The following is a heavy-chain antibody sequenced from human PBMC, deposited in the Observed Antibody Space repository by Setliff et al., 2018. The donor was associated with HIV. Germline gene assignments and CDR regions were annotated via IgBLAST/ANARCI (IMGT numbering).Heavy chain of an antibody. V-gene: IGHV5-10-1*01. CDR2: INPSDSDV. J-gene: IGHJ3*02. Sequence: TGESLKISCQGSGYRFTNNWINWVRQMPGKGLEWMGRINPSDSDVHYSPAFQRHVTISADKSISGAYLQWSSLKASDSATYYCARGQGFVWGSSLDAFDIWGQGTMVTVSS. CDR1: GYRFTNNW. D-gene: IGHD3-16*01. CDR3: ARGQGFVWGSSLDAFDI.